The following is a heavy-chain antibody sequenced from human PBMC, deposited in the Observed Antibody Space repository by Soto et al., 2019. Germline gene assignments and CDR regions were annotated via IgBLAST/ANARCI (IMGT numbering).Heavy chain of an antibody. CDR2: INHSGST. J-gene: IGHJ4*02. V-gene: IGHV4-34*01. CDR1: GGSFSGYY. CDR3: AGVTNPCGY. Sequence: QVQLQQWGAGLLKPSETLSLTCAVYGGSFSGYYWSWIRQPPGKGLEWIGEINHSGSTNYNPSLKSRVTISVDTSKNQFSLKMISVTAADLAVYYCAGVTNPCGYWGLGILVTDSS. D-gene: IGHD2-21*01.